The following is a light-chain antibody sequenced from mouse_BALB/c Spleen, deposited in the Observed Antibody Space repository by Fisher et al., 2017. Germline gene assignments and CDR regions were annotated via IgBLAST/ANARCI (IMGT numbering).Light chain of an antibody. Sequence: IVMTQSTAIMSASPGEKVTMTCSASSSVSYMYWYQQKPGSSPRLLIYDTSNLASGVPARFSGSGSGTSYSLTISSMEAEDAATYYCQQGSSIPRTFGAGTKLELK. V-gene: IGKV4-55*01. CDR1: SSVSY. CDR3: QQGSSIPRT. J-gene: IGKJ5*01. CDR2: DTS.